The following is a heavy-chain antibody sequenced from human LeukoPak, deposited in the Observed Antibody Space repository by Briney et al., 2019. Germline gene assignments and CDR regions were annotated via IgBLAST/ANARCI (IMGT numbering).Heavy chain of an antibody. J-gene: IGHJ5*02. CDR2: INPNSGGT. D-gene: IGHD6-19*01. CDR1: GYTFTGYY. CDR3: ARAKYSSGWYDL. Sequence: ASVKVSCKASGYTFTGYYIHWVRQAPGQGLEWMGWINPNSGGTNYAQKFQGRVTMTRDTSISTAYMELSRLRSDDTAVYYCARAKYSSGWYDLWGQGTLVTVSS. V-gene: IGHV1-2*02.